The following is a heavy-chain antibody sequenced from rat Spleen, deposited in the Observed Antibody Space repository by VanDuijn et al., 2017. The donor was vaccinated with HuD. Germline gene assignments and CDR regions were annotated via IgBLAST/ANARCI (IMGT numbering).Heavy chain of an antibody. D-gene: IGHD1-12*03. J-gene: IGHJ4*01. CDR2: ITNTGGSI. CDR1: GFTFNNYW. V-gene: IGHV5-31*01. Sequence: EVQLVESGGGLVQPGRSLKLSCVASGFTFNNYWMTWIRQAPGKGLEWVASITNTGGSIYYPDSVRGRFTISRDNAKSTLYLQMDSLRSEDTASYYCTRHHYDGYYHGPVFGVMDAWGRGASVTVSS. CDR3: TRHHYDGYYHGPVFGVMDA.